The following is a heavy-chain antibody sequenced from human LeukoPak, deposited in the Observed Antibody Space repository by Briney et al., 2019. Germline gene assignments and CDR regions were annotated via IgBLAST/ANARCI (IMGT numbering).Heavy chain of an antibody. J-gene: IGHJ4*02. CDR2: IYYSGST. V-gene: IGHV4-59*01. Sequence: SETLSLTCTVSGGSISSYYWSWIRQPPGKGLEWIGYIYYSGSTNYNPSLKSRVTISVDTSKNQSSLKLSSVTAADTAVYYCAREGPSQSFDYWGQGTLVTVSS. CDR1: GGSISSYY. CDR3: AREGPSQSFDY.